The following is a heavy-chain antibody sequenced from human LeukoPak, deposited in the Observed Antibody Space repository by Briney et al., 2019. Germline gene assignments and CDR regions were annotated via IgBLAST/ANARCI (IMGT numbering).Heavy chain of an antibody. V-gene: IGHV1-8*01. J-gene: IGHJ4*02. CDR2: MNPNSGNT. Sequence: ASVKVSCKASGYTFTSYDINWVRQATGQGLEWMGWMNPNSGNTGYAQKFQGRVTMTRNTSISTAYMELSSLRSEDTAIYYCAKEGFRKGWKLLPTGARPYYFDYWGQGTLVTVSS. D-gene: IGHD2-15*01. CDR3: AKEGFRKGWKLLPTGARPYYFDY. CDR1: GYTFTSYD.